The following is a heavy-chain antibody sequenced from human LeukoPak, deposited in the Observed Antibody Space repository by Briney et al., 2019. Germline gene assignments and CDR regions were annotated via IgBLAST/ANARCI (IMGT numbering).Heavy chain of an antibody. CDR2: IIPIFGTA. V-gene: IGHV1-69*05. CDR1: GGTFSSYA. J-gene: IGHJ5*02. Sequence: GASVKVSCKASGGTFSSYAISWVRQAPGQGLEWMGGIIPIFGTANYAQKFQGRVTITTDESTSTAYMELSSLRSEDTAVYYCARVLLLAARSWFDPWGQGTLVTVSS. CDR3: ARVLLLAARSWFDP. D-gene: IGHD6-6*01.